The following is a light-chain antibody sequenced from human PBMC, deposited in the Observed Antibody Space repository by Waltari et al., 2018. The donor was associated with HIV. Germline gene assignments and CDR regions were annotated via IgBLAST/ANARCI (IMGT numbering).Light chain of an antibody. V-gene: IGLV2-14*01. CDR1: SSDIGYYIY. CDR2: EVS. J-gene: IGLJ3*02. Sequence: QFALTQPASVSGSPGQSITISCTGSSSDIGYYIYVSWYQQHPGKAPKLIIYEVSNRPSGISSRFSGSKSGNTASLTISGLQAEDEADYFCSSLTNSATLSVLFGGGTQLTVL. CDR3: SSLTNSATLSVL.